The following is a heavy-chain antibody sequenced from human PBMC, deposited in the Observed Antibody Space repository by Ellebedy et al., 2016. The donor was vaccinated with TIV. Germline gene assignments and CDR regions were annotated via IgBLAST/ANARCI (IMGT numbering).Heavy chain of an antibody. CDR2: TYYRSKWYN. CDR3: VRGSRGAFDI. CDR1: GDSVSSNSAA. V-gene: IGHV6-1*01. Sequence: MPSETLSLTCAISGDSVSSNSAAWNWIRQSPSRGLEWLGRTYYRSKWYNEYAVSVKSRITINPDTSKNQFSLQLNSLTPEDQALYYCVRGSRGAFDIWGQGTMVTVSS. J-gene: IGHJ3*02.